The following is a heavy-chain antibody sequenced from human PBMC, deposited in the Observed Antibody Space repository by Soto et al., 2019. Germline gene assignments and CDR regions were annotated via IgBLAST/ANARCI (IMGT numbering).Heavy chain of an antibody. D-gene: IGHD3-9*01. CDR2: ISSSSSTI. J-gene: IGHJ5*02. CDR1: GFAFSSYS. Sequence: GGALRLSCAASGFAFSSYSMKWVRPAPGKGLEWVSYISSSSSTIYYADSVKGRFTISRDNAKNSLYLQMNSLRAEDTAVYYCAREADILNWFDPWGQGTLVTVSS. V-gene: IGHV3-48*01. CDR3: AREADILNWFDP.